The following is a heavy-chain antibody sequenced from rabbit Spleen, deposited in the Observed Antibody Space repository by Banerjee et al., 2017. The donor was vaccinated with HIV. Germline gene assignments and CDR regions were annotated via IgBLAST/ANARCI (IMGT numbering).Heavy chain of an antibody. CDR1: GVSFSDKDV. CDR3: ARDTGSSFSSYGMDL. J-gene: IGHJ6*01. CDR2: INMITSKS. D-gene: IGHD8-1*01. V-gene: IGHV1S45*01. Sequence: QEQLMESGGGLVQPGGSLTLTCKASGVSFSDKDVMCWVRQAPGKGLEWIACINMITSKSVYASWAKGRFIMSRTSSTKVTLQMTSLTAADTATYFCARDTGSSFSSYGMDLWGPGTLVTVS.